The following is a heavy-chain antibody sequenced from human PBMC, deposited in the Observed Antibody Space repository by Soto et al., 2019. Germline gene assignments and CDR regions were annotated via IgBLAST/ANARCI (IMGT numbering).Heavy chain of an antibody. V-gene: IGHV4-39*07. CDR3: ARDGPYYYASRMDV. CDR2: IYYSGST. CDR1: GGSISSVGYY. J-gene: IGHJ6*02. Sequence: SETLSLTCTVSGGSISSVGYYWGWIRQPPGKGLEWIGRIYYSGSTYYNPSLKSRVTISVDTSKNQFSLKLSSVTAEDTAVYYCARDGPYYYASRMDVWGQGTTVTVSS. D-gene: IGHD3-10*01.